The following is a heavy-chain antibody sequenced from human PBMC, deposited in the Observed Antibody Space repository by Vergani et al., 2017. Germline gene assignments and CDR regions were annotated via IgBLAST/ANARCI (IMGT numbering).Heavy chain of an antibody. Sequence: QVQLVQSGAEVKKPGASVKVSCKASGYTFTGYYMHWVRQAPGQGLEWMGWINPNSGGTNYAQKFQGRVTMTRDTSISTAYMELSRLRSDDTAVYYCARERYCSSTSCYTHYYYMDVWGKGTTVTVSS. CDR3: ARERYCSSTSCYTHYYYMDV. CDR1: GYTFTGYY. V-gene: IGHV1-2*02. D-gene: IGHD2-2*02. J-gene: IGHJ6*03. CDR2: INPNSGGT.